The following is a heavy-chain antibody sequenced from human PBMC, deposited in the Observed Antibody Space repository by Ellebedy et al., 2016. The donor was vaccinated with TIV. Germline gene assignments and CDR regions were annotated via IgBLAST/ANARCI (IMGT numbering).Heavy chain of an antibody. J-gene: IGHJ4*02. CDR1: GLTFSTYW. CDR2: INGEGTDT. Sequence: GGSLRLXXTASGLTFSTYWMHWVRQAPGKRLVWVSRINGEGTDTSYADSVKGRFTISRDDAKNTVYLQMNSLRVEDTAVYYCARGYYYGSGCRDWGQGTLVTVSS. V-gene: IGHV3-74*01. D-gene: IGHD3-10*01. CDR3: ARGYYYGSGCRD.